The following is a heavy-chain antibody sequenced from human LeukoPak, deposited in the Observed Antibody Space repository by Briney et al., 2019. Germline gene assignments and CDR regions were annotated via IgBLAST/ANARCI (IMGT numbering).Heavy chain of an antibody. J-gene: IGHJ6*02. CDR3: ARGYYDFWSGYYTSYYYYGMDV. D-gene: IGHD3-3*01. V-gene: IGHV3-23*01. Sequence: PGGSLRLSCAVSGFTFSSYWMHWVRQAPGKGLEWVSAISGSGGSTYYADSVKGRFTISRDNSKNTLYLQMNSLRAEDTAVYYCARGYYDFWSGYYTSYYYYGMDVWGQGTTVTVSS. CDR2: ISGSGGST. CDR1: GFTFSSYW.